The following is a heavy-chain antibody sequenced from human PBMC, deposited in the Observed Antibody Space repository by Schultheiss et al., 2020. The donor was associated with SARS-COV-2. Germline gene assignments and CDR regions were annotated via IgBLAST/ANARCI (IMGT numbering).Heavy chain of an antibody. Sequence: GGSLRLSCSASGFTFSNHAMHWVRQAPGKGLEYVSAISSNGGSTYYADSVKGRFTISRDNSKNTLYLQMNSLRAEDTAVYYCARRYYGSSLSAFDIWGQGTTVTVSS. D-gene: IGHD3-3*01. CDR3: ARRYYGSSLSAFDI. V-gene: IGHV3-64*04. J-gene: IGHJ3*02. CDR2: ISSNGGST. CDR1: GFTFSNHA.